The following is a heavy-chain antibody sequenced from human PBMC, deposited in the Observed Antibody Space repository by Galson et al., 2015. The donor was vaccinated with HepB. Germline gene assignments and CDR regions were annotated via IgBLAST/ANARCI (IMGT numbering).Heavy chain of an antibody. CDR1: GFIFSNYA. J-gene: IGHJ4*02. D-gene: IGHD1-1*01. Sequence: SLRLSCAASGFIFSNYAMHWVRQAPGKGLEWVSVISGSADDTHYADSVKGRFTISRDNFKNTLYLQIGSLRADDTALYYCAMGRQLGGGYWGQGSLVIVSS. CDR2: ISGSADDT. CDR3: AMGRQLGGGY. V-gene: IGHV3-23*01.